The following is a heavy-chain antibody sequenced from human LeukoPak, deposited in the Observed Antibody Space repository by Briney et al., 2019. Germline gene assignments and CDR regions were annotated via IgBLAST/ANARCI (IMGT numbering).Heavy chain of an antibody. D-gene: IGHD2-2*01. CDR2: IKQDGSEK. CDR1: GFTFSSYW. Sequence: TGGSLRLSCAASGFTFSSYWMSWVRQAPGKGLEWVANIKQDGSEKYYVDSVKGRSTISRDNAKNSLYLQMNSLRAEDTAVYYCARDPVGPCSSTSCYLWSRGDYWGQGTLVTVSS. CDR3: ARDPVGPCSSTSCYLWSRGDY. J-gene: IGHJ4*02. V-gene: IGHV3-7*01.